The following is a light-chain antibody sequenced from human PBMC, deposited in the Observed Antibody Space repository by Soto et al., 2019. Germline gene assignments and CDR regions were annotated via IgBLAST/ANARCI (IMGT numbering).Light chain of an antibody. J-gene: IGLJ1*01. CDR1: SSDVGGYNY. CDR3: SSYTSSSTLLYV. V-gene: IGLV2-14*01. CDR2: DVS. Sequence: SVLTQPASVSGSPGQSITISCTGTSSDVGGYNYVSWYQQHPGKAPKLMIYDVSNRPSGVSNRFSGSKPGNTASLTISGLQAEDEADYYCSSYTSSSTLLYVFGTGTKVTVL.